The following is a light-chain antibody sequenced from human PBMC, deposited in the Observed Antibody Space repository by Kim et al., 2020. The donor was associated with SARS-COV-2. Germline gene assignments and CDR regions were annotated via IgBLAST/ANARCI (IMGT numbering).Light chain of an antibody. CDR3: ATWDDSLNGWV. J-gene: IGLJ3*02. CDR2: DNN. V-gene: IGLV1-44*01. Sequence: GQRVTISCSRRSSNIGSKTVNWYQQLPGTAPKLLIYDNNQRPSGVPDRFSGSKSGTSASLTISGLQSEDEADYYCATWDDSLNGWVFGGGTQLTVL. CDR1: SSNIGSKT.